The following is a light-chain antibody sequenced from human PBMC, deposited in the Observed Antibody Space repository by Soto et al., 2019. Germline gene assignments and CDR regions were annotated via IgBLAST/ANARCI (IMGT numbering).Light chain of an antibody. Sequence: AIQLTQSPSSLSASVGDRVTITCRASQGISSALAWYQQKPGKAPKLLIYDASSLESVVSSRFSGSGSGTDFTLTISSLQPEDFATYYCQQFNSYPPLFGPGTKVDIK. V-gene: IGKV1-13*02. CDR3: QQFNSYPPL. CDR2: DAS. CDR1: QGISSA. J-gene: IGKJ3*01.